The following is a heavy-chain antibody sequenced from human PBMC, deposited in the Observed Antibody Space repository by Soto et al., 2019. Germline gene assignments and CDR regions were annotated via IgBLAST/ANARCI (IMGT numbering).Heavy chain of an antibody. V-gene: IGHV3-30-3*01. J-gene: IGHJ2*01. CDR2: ISYDGSNK. D-gene: IGHD1-1*01. Sequence: PGVSLRLSCAASGFTFSSYAMHWVRQAPGKGLEWVAVISYDGSNKYYADSVKGRFTISRDNSKNTLYLQMNSLRAEDTAVYYCARDLEDDWYFDLWGSGTLVTVSS. CDR3: ARDLEDDWYFDL. CDR1: GFTFSSYA.